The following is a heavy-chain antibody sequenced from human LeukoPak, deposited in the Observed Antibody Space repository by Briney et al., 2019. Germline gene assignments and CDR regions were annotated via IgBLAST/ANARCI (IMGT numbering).Heavy chain of an antibody. V-gene: IGHV3-23*01. Sequence: PGGSQRLSCAASGFTFSGYAMSWVRQAPGKGLEWVSAISGSGGSTYYADSVKGRFTISRDNSKNTLYLQMNNLRAEDTAVYYCAKDQGTGTAAFDYWGQGTLVTVSS. D-gene: IGHD1-1*01. CDR3: AKDQGTGTAAFDY. CDR1: GFTFSGYA. CDR2: ISGSGGST. J-gene: IGHJ4*02.